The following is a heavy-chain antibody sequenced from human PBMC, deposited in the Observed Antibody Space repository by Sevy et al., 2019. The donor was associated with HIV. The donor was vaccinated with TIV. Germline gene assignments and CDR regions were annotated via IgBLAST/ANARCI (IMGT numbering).Heavy chain of an antibody. CDR3: ARGNYVWGSYRYTNYFDY. J-gene: IGHJ4*02. CDR2: INPNSGGT. Sequence: ASVKVSCKASGYTFTGYYMHWVRQAPGQGLEWMGWINPNSGGTNYAQKFQGWVTMTRDTSISTAYMELSRLRSDDTAMYYCARGNYVWGSYRYTNYFDYWGQGTLVTVSS. V-gene: IGHV1-2*04. CDR1: GYTFTGYY. D-gene: IGHD3-16*02.